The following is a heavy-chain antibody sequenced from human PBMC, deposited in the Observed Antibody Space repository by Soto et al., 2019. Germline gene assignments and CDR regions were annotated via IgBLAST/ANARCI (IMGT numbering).Heavy chain of an antibody. CDR2: IYYSGTT. V-gene: IGHV4-30-2*01. CDR3: ARGHYYYGMDV. Sequence: PSETLSLTRTVSNGSVSSGTYSWSWVRQPPGKGLGWIGYIYYSGTTYYTPSLKSRLTMSMDRANDHFSLNLTSVTAADTAVYFCARGHYYYGMDVWGQGITVTVSS. J-gene: IGHJ6*02. CDR1: NGSVSSGTYS.